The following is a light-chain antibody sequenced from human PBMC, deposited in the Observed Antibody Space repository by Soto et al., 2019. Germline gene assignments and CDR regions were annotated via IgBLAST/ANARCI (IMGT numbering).Light chain of an antibody. J-gene: IGLJ1*01. CDR1: SSNIGSKT. CDR2: SNY. CDR3: SAWDASLNGYV. V-gene: IGLV1-44*01. Sequence: QSALTHPPSASWTPGQIVTISCSGSSSNIGSKTVNWYQQLPGTAPKLLIYSNYQRPSGVPDRFSGSKSGTSASQAISGLQSEDEADYYCSAWDASLNGYVFGTGTKVTVL.